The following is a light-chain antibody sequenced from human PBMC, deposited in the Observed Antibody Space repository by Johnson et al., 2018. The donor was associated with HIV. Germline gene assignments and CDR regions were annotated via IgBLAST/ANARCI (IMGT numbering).Light chain of an antibody. CDR2: ENN. Sequence: QSVLTQPPSVSAAPGQKVTISCSGSTSNIGNKYVSWYQHLQGTAPKLLIYENNKRPSGIPDRFSGSKSGTTATLVIAGLQTGDEADYYCGTWDAGPSVLYVFGTGTKVTVL. V-gene: IGLV1-51*02. CDR3: GTWDAGPSVLYV. J-gene: IGLJ1*01. CDR1: TSNIGNKY.